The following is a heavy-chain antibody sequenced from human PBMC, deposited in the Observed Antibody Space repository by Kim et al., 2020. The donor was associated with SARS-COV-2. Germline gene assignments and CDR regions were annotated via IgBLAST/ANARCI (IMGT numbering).Heavy chain of an antibody. CDR1: GFTFSNAW. D-gene: IGHD2-2*01. Sequence: GGSLRLSCAASGFTFSNAWMSWVRQAPGKGLEWVGRIKSKTDGGTTDYAAPVKGRFTISRDDSKNTLYLQMNSLKTEDTAVYYCTTALPATTYYYYYGMDVWGQGTTVTVSS. CDR3: TTALPATTYYYYYGMDV. J-gene: IGHJ6*02. V-gene: IGHV3-15*01. CDR2: IKSKTDGGTT.